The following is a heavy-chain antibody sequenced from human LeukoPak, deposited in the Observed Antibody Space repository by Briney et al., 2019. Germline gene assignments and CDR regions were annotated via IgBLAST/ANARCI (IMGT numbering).Heavy chain of an antibody. CDR1: GGSFSGYY. CDR2: INHSGST. V-gene: IGHV4-34*01. J-gene: IGHJ4*02. D-gene: IGHD4-17*01. Sequence: SETLSLTCAVYGGSFSGYYWSWIRQPPGKGLEWIGEINHSGSTNYNPSLKSRVTISVDRSKNQFSLKLSSVTAADTAVYYCARVAYGDYVEYWGQGTLVTVSS. CDR3: ARVAYGDYVEY.